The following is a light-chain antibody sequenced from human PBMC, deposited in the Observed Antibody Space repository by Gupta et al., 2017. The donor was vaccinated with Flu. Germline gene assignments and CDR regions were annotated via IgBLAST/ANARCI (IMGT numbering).Light chain of an antibody. CDR2: RNN. J-gene: IGLJ2*01. V-gene: IGLV1-44*01. CDR3: AAWDDSRTDQV. CDR1: TSKIGSNN. Sequence: VTITCSGSTSKIGSNNLNWYQHLPGPSPKLLIYRNNNRPSVVPARFSGSKYDTSASLDITVLQAGEEADYYWAAWDDSRTDQVFGGGTKLTVL.